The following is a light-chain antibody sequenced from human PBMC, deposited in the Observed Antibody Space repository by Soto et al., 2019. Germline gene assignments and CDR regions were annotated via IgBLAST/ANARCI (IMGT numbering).Light chain of an antibody. Sequence: EIVLTQSPDTLSLSPGERATLSCRASQSVSSDYLVWYQQKPGQAPRLLIYGASRRATGIPDGFSGSGSGTDFILTISRLEPEDFAVYYCQHYDNSPPSVTFGPGTKVDIK. J-gene: IGKJ3*01. CDR2: GAS. V-gene: IGKV3-20*01. CDR3: QHYDNSPPSVT. CDR1: QSVSSDY.